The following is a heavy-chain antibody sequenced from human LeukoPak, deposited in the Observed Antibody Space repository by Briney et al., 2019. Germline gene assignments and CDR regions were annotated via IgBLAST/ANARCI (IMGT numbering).Heavy chain of an antibody. D-gene: IGHD1-26*01. Sequence: PSQTLSLTCTVSGGSISSGGHYWSWIRQPAGKGLEWIGRIYTSGSTNYNPSLKSRVTISVDTSKNQFSLKLSSVTAADTAVYYCARAGGHEFDYWGQGTLVTVSS. CDR2: IYTSGST. V-gene: IGHV4-61*02. J-gene: IGHJ4*02. CDR3: ARAGGHEFDY. CDR1: GGSISSGGHY.